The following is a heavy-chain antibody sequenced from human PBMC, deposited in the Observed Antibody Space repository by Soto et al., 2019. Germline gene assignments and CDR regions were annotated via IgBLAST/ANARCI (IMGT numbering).Heavy chain of an antibody. CDR3: ASGLMGNYADYYYGMDV. CDR1: GFTFSSYE. J-gene: IGHJ6*02. CDR2: ISSSGSTI. Sequence: PGGSLRLSCAASGFTFSSYEMNWVRQAPGKGLEWVSYISSSGSTIYYADSVKGRFTISRDNAKNSLYLQMNSLRAEDTAVYYCASGLMGNYADYYYGMDVWGQGTTVTVSS. V-gene: IGHV3-48*03. D-gene: IGHD1-7*01.